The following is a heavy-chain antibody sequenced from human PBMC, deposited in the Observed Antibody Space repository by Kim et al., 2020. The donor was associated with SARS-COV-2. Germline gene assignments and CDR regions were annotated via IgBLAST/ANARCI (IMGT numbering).Heavy chain of an antibody. J-gene: IGHJ4*02. Sequence: GGSLRLSCEASGFTFSSYAMSWVRQAPGKGLEWVSAISGSGGSTYYADSVKGRFTISRDNSKNTLYLQMNSLRAEDTAVYYCAKGLRYDFWSGHKPFDYWGQGTLVTVSS. CDR3: AKGLRYDFWSGHKPFDY. CDR1: GFTFSSYA. V-gene: IGHV3-23*01. D-gene: IGHD3-3*01. CDR2: ISGSGGST.